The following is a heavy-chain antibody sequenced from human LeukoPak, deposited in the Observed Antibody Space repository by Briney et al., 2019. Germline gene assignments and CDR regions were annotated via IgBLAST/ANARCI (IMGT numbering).Heavy chain of an antibody. Sequence: SETLSLTCAVYGGSFSGYYWSWIRQPPGEGPEWIGEINHSGSTNYNPSLKSRVTISVDTSKNQFSLKLSSVTAADTAVYYCARHRSGIWGQGTMVTVSS. V-gene: IGHV4-34*01. CDR2: INHSGST. CDR1: GGSFSGYY. CDR3: ARHRSGI. J-gene: IGHJ3*02. D-gene: IGHD6-19*01.